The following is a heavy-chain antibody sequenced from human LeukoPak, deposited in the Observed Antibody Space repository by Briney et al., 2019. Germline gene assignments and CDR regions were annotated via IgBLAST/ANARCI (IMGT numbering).Heavy chain of an antibody. CDR2: INPNSGGT. CDR3: ARVRYEHYYYYYMDV. CDR1: GYTFTGYY. Sequence: ASVKVSCKASGYTFTGYYMHWVRQAPGQGLEWMGWINPNSGGTNYAQKFRGRVTMTRDTSISTAYMELSRLRSDDTAVYYCARVRYEHYYYYYMDVWGKGTTVTVSS. J-gene: IGHJ6*03. D-gene: IGHD3-16*01. V-gene: IGHV1-2*02.